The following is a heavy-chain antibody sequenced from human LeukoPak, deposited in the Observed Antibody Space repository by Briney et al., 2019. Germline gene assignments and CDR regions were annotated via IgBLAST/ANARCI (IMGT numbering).Heavy chain of an antibody. D-gene: IGHD3-9*01. CDR2: IKDDGSEK. V-gene: IGHV3-7*04. Sequence: GGSLRLSCAASGFTFSSYWMSWVRQAPEKGLEWVANIKDDGSEKSYEDSVKGRFTISRDNANNAVYLQMDTLRVEDTAVYYCARGLIYFEVWGQGTLVSVSS. CDR1: GFTFSSYW. CDR3: ARGLIYFEV. J-gene: IGHJ4*02.